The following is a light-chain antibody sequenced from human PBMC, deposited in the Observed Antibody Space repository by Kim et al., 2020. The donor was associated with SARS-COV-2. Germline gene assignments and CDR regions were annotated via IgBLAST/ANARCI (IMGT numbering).Light chain of an antibody. V-gene: IGLV2-8*01. J-gene: IGLJ2*01. CDR1: SSDIGAYNY. Sequence: GRSGTISCTGTSSDIGAYNYVSWYQQHPGKAPKVMIYEVSKRPSGVPDRFSGSKSGNTASLTVSGLQADDEADYYCCSYAGTNNVLFGGGTQLTVL. CDR2: EVS. CDR3: CSYAGTNNVL.